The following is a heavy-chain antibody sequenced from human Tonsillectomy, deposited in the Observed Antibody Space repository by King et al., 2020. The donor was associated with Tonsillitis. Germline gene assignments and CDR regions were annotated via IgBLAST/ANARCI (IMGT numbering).Heavy chain of an antibody. J-gene: IGHJ5*02. CDR1: GVSFSGYY. CDR2: INHSGST. D-gene: IGHD3-3*01. CDR3: AISHITILDP. V-gene: IGHV4-34*01. Sequence: VQLQQWGAGLLKPSETLSLTCAVYGVSFSGYYWSWIRQPPGKGLEWIGEINHSGSTNYNPSLKSRVTISVDTSKNQFSLKLRSVTAADTAVYYCAISHITILDPWGQGTLVTVSS.